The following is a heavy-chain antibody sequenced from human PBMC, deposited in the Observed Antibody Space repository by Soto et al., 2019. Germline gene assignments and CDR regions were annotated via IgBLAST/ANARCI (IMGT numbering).Heavy chain of an antibody. CDR2: IGSKVDNYGT. CDR1: GFTFSGSH. D-gene: IGHD2-8*01. J-gene: IGHJ4*02. CDR3: VPFCPDGVCYSDFDY. V-gene: IGHV3-73*02. Sequence: EVQLVESGGGLVQPGGSLKLSCAASGFTFSGSHMHWVRQASGKGLEWVGRIGSKVDNYGTLYAASVTGRFTISRDDSKNTAFLQMNSLKTEDTAVYYRVPFCPDGVCYSDFDYWGQGILVAVSS.